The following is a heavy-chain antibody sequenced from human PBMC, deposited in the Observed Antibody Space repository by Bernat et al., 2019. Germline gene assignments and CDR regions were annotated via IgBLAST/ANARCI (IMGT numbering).Heavy chain of an antibody. CDR2: IPYDGGNK. CDR1: GFTFSSYG. Sequence: QVQLVESGGGVVQPGRSLRLSCAASGFTFSSYGMHWVRQAPGKGLEWVAVIPYDGGNKYYADSVKDRFTISRDNSKNTLYLQMNSLRIEDTAVYYCVRERDSSNWYGGGFGYWGQGTLVTVSS. J-gene: IGHJ4*02. D-gene: IGHD6-13*01. V-gene: IGHV3-30*03. CDR3: VRERDSSNWYGGGFGY.